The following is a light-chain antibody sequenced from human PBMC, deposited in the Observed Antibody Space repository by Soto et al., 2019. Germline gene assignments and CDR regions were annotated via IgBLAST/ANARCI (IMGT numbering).Light chain of an antibody. CDR2: AAS. Sequence: DIQMTQSPSSLSASVGDRVTITCRASQSISSYLNWYQQKPGKAPKLLIYAASSLQSGVPSRFRGSGSGTDFTLTISSLQPEDYATYYCQQSYSTLVTFGQGTTLEIK. CDR3: QQSYSTLVT. V-gene: IGKV1-39*01. J-gene: IGKJ2*01. CDR1: QSISSY.